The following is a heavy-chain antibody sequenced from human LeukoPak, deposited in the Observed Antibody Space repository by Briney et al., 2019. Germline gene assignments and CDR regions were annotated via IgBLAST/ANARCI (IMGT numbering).Heavy chain of an antibody. D-gene: IGHD3-9*01. J-gene: IGHJ4*02. Sequence: GGSLRLSCAASGFTFSSYWMHWVRQAPGRGLVWVSRINSDGSSTSYADSVKGRFTISRDNAENTLYLQMNSLRAEDTAVYYCARVPDILTGYYQDFDFWGQGTLVTVSS. CDR1: GFTFSSYW. CDR2: INSDGSST. CDR3: ARVPDILTGYYQDFDF. V-gene: IGHV3-74*01.